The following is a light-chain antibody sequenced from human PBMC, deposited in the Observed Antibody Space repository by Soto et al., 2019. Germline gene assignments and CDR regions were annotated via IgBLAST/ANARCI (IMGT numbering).Light chain of an antibody. Sequence: DIQMTQSPSSLSASVGDRVTITCRTSQDISNYLVWYQQKPGKVPKLLIYAASTLQSGVPSRFSGGGSGTDFSLTISSLQPEDGATYYCQKYNSAPHTFGGGTKVE. J-gene: IGKJ4*01. V-gene: IGKV1-27*01. CDR3: QKYNSAPHT. CDR1: QDISNY. CDR2: AAS.